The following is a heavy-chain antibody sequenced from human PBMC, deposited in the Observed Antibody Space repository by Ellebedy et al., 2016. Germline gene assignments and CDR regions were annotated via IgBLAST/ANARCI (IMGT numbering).Heavy chain of an antibody. D-gene: IGHD6-13*01. Sequence: SETLSLTCTVSGGSISSYYWSWIRQPPGKGLEWIGYIYYSGSTNYNPSLKSRVTISVDTSKNQFSLKLSSVTAADTAVYYCARESIAAAGKANWFDPWGQGTLVTVSS. CDR1: GGSISSYY. CDR2: IYYSGST. CDR3: ARESIAAAGKANWFDP. V-gene: IGHV4-59*01. J-gene: IGHJ5*02.